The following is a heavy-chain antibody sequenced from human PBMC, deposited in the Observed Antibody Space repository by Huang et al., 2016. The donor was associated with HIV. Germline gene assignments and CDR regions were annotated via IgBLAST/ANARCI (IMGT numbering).Heavy chain of an antibody. J-gene: IGHJ4*02. Sequence: EVQLVQSGAEVKKPGESLKISCKGSGYSFTSYWIGWVRQMPGKDLGWMGIIYPGDSNTRYRPSFHGKVTISADKSISTAYLQWSSLKASDTARYYWARQPPHSYGLGYFDYWGQGTLVTVSS. CDR2: IYPGDSNT. CDR3: ARQPPHSYGLGYFDY. V-gene: IGHV5-51*01. D-gene: IGHD5-18*01. CDR1: GYSFTSYW.